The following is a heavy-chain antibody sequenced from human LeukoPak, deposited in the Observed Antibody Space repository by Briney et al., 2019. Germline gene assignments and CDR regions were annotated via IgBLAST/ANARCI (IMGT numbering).Heavy chain of an antibody. J-gene: IGHJ4*02. Sequence: SETLSLTCAVSGGSISSGGYSWSWIRQPPGKGLEWIGYIYHSGSTYYNPSLKSRVTISVDRSKNQFSLKLSSVTAADTAVYYCARRSGSYSFDYWGQGTLVTVSS. CDR2: IYHSGST. V-gene: IGHV4-30-2*01. CDR1: GGSISSGGYS. D-gene: IGHD1-26*01. CDR3: ARRSGSYSFDY.